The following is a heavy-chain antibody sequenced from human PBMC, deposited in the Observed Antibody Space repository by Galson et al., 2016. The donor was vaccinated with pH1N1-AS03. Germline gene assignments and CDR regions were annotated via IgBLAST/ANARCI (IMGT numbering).Heavy chain of an antibody. CDR2: MWHDGIAK. CDR3: VKGGGYSHGFMEYYFDS. J-gene: IGHJ4*02. D-gene: IGHD3-10*01. CDR1: GFSFNSYG. Sequence: SLRLSCAASGFSFNSYGMHWVRQAPGKGLEWVTFMWHDGIAKRYADSVKGRFTISRDNPKNTVYLEMNSLRPEDTAVYYCVKGGGYSHGFMEYYFDSWGQGTLVTVSS. V-gene: IGHV3-30*02.